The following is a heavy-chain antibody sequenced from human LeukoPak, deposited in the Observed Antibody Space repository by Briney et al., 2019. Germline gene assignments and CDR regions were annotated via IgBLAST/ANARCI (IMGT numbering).Heavy chain of an antibody. Sequence: GGSLRLSCAASGFTFSSYWMSWVRQAPGKGLEWVANIKQDGSEKYYVDSVKGRFTVSRDNAKNSLYLQMNSLRAEDTAVYYCARGSYRRPTDYWGQGTLVTVSS. J-gene: IGHJ4*02. CDR2: IKQDGSEK. CDR1: GFTFSSYW. CDR3: ARGSYRRPTDY. D-gene: IGHD1-26*01. V-gene: IGHV3-7*01.